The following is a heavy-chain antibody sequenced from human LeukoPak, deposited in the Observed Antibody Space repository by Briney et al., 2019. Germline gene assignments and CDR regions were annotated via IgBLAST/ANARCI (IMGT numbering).Heavy chain of an antibody. V-gene: IGHV4-59*01. CDR3: ARSYASSWYWNWFDP. Sequence: SETLSLTCTVSGGSISSYYWSWIRQPPGKGLEWIGYIYYSGSTNYNPSLKSRVTISEDTSKNQFSLKLSSVTAADTAVYYCARSYASSWYWNWFDPWGQGTLVTVSS. D-gene: IGHD6-13*01. J-gene: IGHJ5*02. CDR2: IYYSGST. CDR1: GGSISSYY.